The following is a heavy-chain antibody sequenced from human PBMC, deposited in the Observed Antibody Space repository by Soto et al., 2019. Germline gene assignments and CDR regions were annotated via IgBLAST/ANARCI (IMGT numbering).Heavy chain of an antibody. Sequence: PGGSLRLSCAASGFTFSSYAMHWVRQAPGKGLEWVAVISYDGSNKYYADSVKGRFTISRDNSKNTLYLQMNSLRAEDTAEYYCARDAMVRGVTIYYYYGMDVWGQGTTVTVSS. CDR3: ARDAMVRGVTIYYYYGMDV. CDR2: ISYDGSNK. V-gene: IGHV3-30-3*01. CDR1: GFTFSSYA. J-gene: IGHJ6*02. D-gene: IGHD3-10*01.